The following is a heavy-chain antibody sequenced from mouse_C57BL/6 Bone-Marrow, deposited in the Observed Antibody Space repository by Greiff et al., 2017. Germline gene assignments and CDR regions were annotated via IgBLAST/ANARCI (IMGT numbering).Heavy chain of an antibody. CDR3: ARGVLLDWYFDV. CDR1: GYTFTSYW. J-gene: IGHJ1*03. D-gene: IGHD1-1*01. V-gene: IGHV1-64*01. CDR2: IHPNSGST. Sequence: QVQLQQPGAELVKPGASVKLSCKASGYTFTSYWMHWVKQRPGQGLEWIGMIHPNSGSTNYNEKFKSKATLTVDKSSGTAYMQLSSLTSEDSAVYYCARGVLLDWYFDVWGTGTTVTVSS.